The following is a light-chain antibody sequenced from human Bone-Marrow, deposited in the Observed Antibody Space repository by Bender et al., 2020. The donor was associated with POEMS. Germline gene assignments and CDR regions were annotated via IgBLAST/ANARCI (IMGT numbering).Light chain of an antibody. CDR3: VAWDASLNGWV. Sequence: SYVLTQPPSVSLAPGQTARITCGGENIGSKSVHWYQQKPGQAPVLVVYDDSDRPSGIPERFSGSRSGSSASLAITGLQAEDEAIYFCVAWDASLNGWVFGGGTKLTVL. J-gene: IGLJ3*02. CDR1: NIGSKS. V-gene: IGLV3-21*02. CDR2: DDS.